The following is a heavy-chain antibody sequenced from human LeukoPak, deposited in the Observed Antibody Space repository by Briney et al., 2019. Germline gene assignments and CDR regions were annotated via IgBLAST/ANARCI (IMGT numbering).Heavy chain of an antibody. V-gene: IGHV4-39*01. J-gene: IGHJ5*02. CDR2: IYYSGST. CDR3: ARLRYFDWLLSNWFDP. CDR1: GGSISSSSYY. D-gene: IGHD3-9*01. Sequence: PSETLSLTCTVSGGSISSSSYYWGWIRQPPGKGLEWIGSIYYSGSTYYNPSLKSRVTISVDTSKNQSSLKLSSVTAADTAVYYCARLRYFDWLLSNWFDPWGQGTLVTVSS.